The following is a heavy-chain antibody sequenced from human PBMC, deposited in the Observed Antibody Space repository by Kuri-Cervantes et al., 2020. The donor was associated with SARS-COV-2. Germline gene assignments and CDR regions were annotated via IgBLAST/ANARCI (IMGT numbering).Heavy chain of an antibody. CDR1: SGSISSYY. CDR2: IYTSGST. J-gene: IGHJ6*03. V-gene: IGHV4-4*07. CDR3: ARDGGSRAYYYYMDV. Sequence: SETLSLTCTVSSGSISSYYWSWIRQPAGKGLEWIGRIYTSGSTNYNPSLKSRVTMSVDTSKNQFSLKLSSVTAAVTAVYYCARDGGSRAYYYYMDVWGKGTTVTVSS. D-gene: IGHD4-23*01.